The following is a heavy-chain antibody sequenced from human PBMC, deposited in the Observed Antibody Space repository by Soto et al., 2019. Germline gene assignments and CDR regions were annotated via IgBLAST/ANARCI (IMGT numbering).Heavy chain of an antibody. V-gene: IGHV4-30-4*01. J-gene: IGHJ5*02. CDR3: ARARGGDSGDYASLFDR. CDR2: IHDSGNT. CDR1: GGSVSIGYYL. D-gene: IGHD4-17*01. Sequence: LSLPCTVFGGSVSIGYYLWSWVRHRPGKGLEWIGYIHDSGNTYYNPSLKSRVTISLDTSKNQFSLKVTSMTAADTAVYFCARARGGDSGDYASLFDRWGQGNLVTVSS.